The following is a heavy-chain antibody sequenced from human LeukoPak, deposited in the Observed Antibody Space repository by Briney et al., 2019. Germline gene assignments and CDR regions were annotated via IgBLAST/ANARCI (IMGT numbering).Heavy chain of an antibody. J-gene: IGHJ4*02. CDR1: GGTFSSYA. D-gene: IGHD2-2*01. V-gene: IGHV1-69*13. CDR2: IIPIFGTA. Sequence: SVKVSCKASGGTFSSYAISWVRQAPGQGLEWMGAIIPIFGTANYAQKFQGRVTITADESTSTAYMELSSLRSEDTAVYYWARVRYCSSTRCYLSDYWGQGTLVTVSS. CDR3: ARVRYCSSTRCYLSDY.